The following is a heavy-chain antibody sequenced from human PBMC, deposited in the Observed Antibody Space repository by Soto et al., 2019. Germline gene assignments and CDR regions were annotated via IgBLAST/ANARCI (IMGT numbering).Heavy chain of an antibody. Sequence: QVQLVESGGGVVQPGRSLRLSCAASGFTFSSNGMHWVRQAPGKGLEWVAVIWHDGSNKYYADSVKGRFTISRDNSKNTVYLQRNRLRAENTAVYYWVGDRGSSWFGPIDYWGQGTLVTVSS. V-gene: IGHV3-33*01. CDR2: IWHDGSNK. CDR3: VGDRGSSWFGPIDY. D-gene: IGHD6-13*01. CDR1: GFTFSSNG. J-gene: IGHJ4*02.